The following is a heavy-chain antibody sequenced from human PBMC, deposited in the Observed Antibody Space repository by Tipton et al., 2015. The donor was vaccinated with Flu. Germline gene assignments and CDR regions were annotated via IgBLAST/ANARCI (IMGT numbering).Heavy chain of an antibody. Sequence: TLSLTCTVSGGSISSYYWSWIRQPPGKGLEWIGYIYYSGSTNYNPSLKSRVTISVDTSKNQFSLKLSSVTAADTAVYYCARVGVGAGYLEYWGQGTLVTVSS. J-gene: IGHJ4*02. CDR1: GGSISSYY. D-gene: IGHD3-3*01. V-gene: IGHV4-59*01. CDR3: ARVGVGAGYLEY. CDR2: IYYSGST.